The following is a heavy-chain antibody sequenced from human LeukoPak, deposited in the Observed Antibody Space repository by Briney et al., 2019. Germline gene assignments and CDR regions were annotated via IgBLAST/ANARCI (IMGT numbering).Heavy chain of an antibody. CDR3: ARHRTYYYYSSGYPIDY. CDR2: IYPGDSDT. V-gene: IGHV5-51*01. J-gene: IGHJ4*02. D-gene: IGHD3-22*01. CDR1: GYSFPSYW. Sequence: GESLKISCKGSGYSFPSYWIGWVRQMPGKGLEWMGIIYPGDSDTRYSPSFQGQVTISAGKSISTAYLQWSSLKASDTAMYYCARHRTYYYYSSGYPIDYWGQGTLVTVSS.